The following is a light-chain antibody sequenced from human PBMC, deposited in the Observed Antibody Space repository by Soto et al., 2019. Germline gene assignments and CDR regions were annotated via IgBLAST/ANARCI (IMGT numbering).Light chain of an antibody. Sequence: QSALTQPASVSGSPGQSITISCTGTSSDVGIYNLVSWFQQHPGKAPKLMIYEGSERPSGISDRFSGSKSGNTAFLTISGLQAEDESDYYCCSFAGPRGLIFGGGTKLTVL. CDR3: CSFAGPRGLI. CDR2: EGS. CDR1: SSDVGIYNL. J-gene: IGLJ2*01. V-gene: IGLV2-23*01.